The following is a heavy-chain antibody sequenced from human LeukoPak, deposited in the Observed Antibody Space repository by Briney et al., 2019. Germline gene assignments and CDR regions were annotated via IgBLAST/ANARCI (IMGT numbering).Heavy chain of an antibody. D-gene: IGHD1-26*01. CDR1: GFTFSSYG. V-gene: IGHV3-30*18. CDR3: AKDLSLVGAEGMDV. CDR2: ISYDGSNK. J-gene: IGHJ6*02. Sequence: GRSLRLSCAASGFTFSSYGMHWVRQAPGKGLEWVAVISYDGSNKYYADSVKGRFTISRDNSKNTLYLQMNSLRAEDTAVYYCAKDLSLVGAEGMDVWGQGTTVTVSS.